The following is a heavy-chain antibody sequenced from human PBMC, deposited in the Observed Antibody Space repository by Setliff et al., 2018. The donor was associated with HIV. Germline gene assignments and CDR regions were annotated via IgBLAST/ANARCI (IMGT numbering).Heavy chain of an antibody. CDR1: GGSISGYY. CDR3: VRGYCSSTTCYEDYYYMDV. Sequence: PSETLSLTCTVSGGSISGYYWSWIRQPPRKGLEYIGSIFFTGNTIYNPSLKARVTLSVDMSKNQVFLRLSSVTAADTAVYYCVRGYCSSTTCYEDYYYMDVWGKGSTVTVS. V-gene: IGHV4-59*01. J-gene: IGHJ6*03. D-gene: IGHD2-2*01. CDR2: IFFTGNT.